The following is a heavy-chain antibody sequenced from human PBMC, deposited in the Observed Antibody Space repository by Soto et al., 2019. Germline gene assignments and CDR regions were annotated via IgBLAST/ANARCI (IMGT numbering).Heavy chain of an antibody. Sequence: QAQLVESGGGVVQPGRSLRLSCTASGFIFSDYGMHWIRQAPGKGLEWVAVIWFDGSEQYYSDSVKGRFTISRDNSKNTLYLQMDSLRAEDTAVYYCARDRTFGSGWFGNNWFDPWGQGTLVIVSS. CDR3: ARDRTFGSGWFGNNWFDP. D-gene: IGHD6-19*01. V-gene: IGHV3-33*01. CDR1: GFIFSDYG. CDR2: IWFDGSEQ. J-gene: IGHJ5*02.